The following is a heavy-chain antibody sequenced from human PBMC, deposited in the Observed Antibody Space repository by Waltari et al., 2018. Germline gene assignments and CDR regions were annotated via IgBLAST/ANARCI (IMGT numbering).Heavy chain of an antibody. D-gene: IGHD6-25*01. J-gene: IGHJ4*02. CDR3: AKEGGSAGGSYGAFFDY. Sequence: LVESGGGLVQPGGSLRLSCPASGFTFRSSWIPWVRQVPGKGLVWISRINGDGSSTTYAESVNGRFTISRDNAKNTLYLQMISLRVEDTAMYYCAKEGGSAGGSYGAFFDYWGQGVLVTVSS. CDR2: INGDGSST. CDR1: GFTFRSSW. V-gene: IGHV3-74*03.